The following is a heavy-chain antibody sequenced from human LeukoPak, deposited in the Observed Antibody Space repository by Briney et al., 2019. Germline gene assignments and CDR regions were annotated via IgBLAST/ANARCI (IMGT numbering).Heavy chain of an antibody. CDR2: INSGGTTT. Sequence: GESLRLSCTASGFTLSNYEMKWVRQAPGKGLEWISYINSGGTTTYYADSVKGRFTISRDSAKNSLYLQMNSLRAEDTAVYYCARNGYNSGWYRHWGQGTLVTVSS. J-gene: IGHJ4*02. V-gene: IGHV3-48*03. D-gene: IGHD6-19*01. CDR1: GFTLSNYE. CDR3: ARNGYNSGWYRH.